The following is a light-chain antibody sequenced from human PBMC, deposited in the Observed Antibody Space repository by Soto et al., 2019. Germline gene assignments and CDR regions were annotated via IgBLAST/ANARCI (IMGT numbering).Light chain of an antibody. J-gene: IGLJ1*01. Sequence: QSALTRPPSASGAPGRRVTVSCTGGSSKSGSGYDVHWYLQPAGTAPKHVISGTSQRRSGVPDRCSGSDSGPSASLAITGLQAEDEADYYCQSYDSSLSGYVVGTGTKVTVL. V-gene: IGLV1-40*01. CDR3: QSYDSSLSGYV. CDR1: SSKSGSGYD. CDR2: GTS.